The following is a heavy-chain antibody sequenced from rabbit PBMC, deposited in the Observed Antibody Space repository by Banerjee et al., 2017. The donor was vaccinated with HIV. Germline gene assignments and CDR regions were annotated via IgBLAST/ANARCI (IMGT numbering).Heavy chain of an antibody. D-gene: IGHD4-1*01. CDR3: ARDLAGVIGWNFDL. Sequence: QEQLEETGGGLVQPGGSLTLSCKASGFDFSGFGIGWVRQAPGKGLEWIACIYAGSSDNTYYASWAKGRFTISKTSSTTVTLQMTSLTAADTATYFCARDLAGVIGWNFDLWGQGTLVTVS. J-gene: IGHJ4*01. CDR2: IYAGSSDNT. V-gene: IGHV1S45*01. CDR1: GFDFSGFG.